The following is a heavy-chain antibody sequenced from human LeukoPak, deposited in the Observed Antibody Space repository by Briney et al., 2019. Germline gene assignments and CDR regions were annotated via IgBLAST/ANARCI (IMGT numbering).Heavy chain of an antibody. Sequence: SETLSLTCTVSGYSISNGYYWDWIRQPPGRGLEWIGNIYRSGSTSYNPSLKSRVTISVDTSKNQFSLKVNSVTAADTAVYYCARRHSSGWFYYWGQGTLVTVSS. V-gene: IGHV4-38-2*02. CDR3: ARRHSSGWFYY. J-gene: IGHJ4*02. CDR2: IYRSGST. D-gene: IGHD6-19*01. CDR1: GYSISNGYY.